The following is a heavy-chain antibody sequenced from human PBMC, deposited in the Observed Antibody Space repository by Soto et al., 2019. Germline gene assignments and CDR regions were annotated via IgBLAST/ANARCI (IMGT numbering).Heavy chain of an antibody. V-gene: IGHV4-4*02. CDR3: ASRDPGTSVDY. Sequence: SETLSLTCAVSGGSFTSNNWWTWVRRPPGQGLEWIGEIYRTGSTNYNPSLKSRVTISLDKSEKQISLKVTSLTAADTAVYYCASRDPGTSVDYWGQGTLVTVSS. J-gene: IGHJ4*02. CDR2: IYRTGST. D-gene: IGHD1-7*01. CDR1: GGSFTSNNW.